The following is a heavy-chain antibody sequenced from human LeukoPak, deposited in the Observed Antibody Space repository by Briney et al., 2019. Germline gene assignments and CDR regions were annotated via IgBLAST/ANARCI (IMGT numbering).Heavy chain of an antibody. Sequence: PGGSLRLSCVASGFTFSRYAMHWVRLAPGKGLEWVAVISYDGSNKYYADSVKGRLTISRDNSKNTLYLRMNSLRAEDTALYYCARDGNFYYGPGSYCDYWGQGTLVTVSS. CDR3: ARDGNFYYGPGSYCDY. CDR2: ISYDGSNK. V-gene: IGHV3-30-3*01. CDR1: GFTFSRYA. D-gene: IGHD3-10*01. J-gene: IGHJ4*02.